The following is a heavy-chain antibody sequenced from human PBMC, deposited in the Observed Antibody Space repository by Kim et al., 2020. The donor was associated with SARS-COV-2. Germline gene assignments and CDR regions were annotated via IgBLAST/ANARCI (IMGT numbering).Heavy chain of an antibody. CDR1: GFTFSSYA. CDR3: ARAVCPYYDFWSGRCNGMDV. D-gene: IGHD3-3*01. J-gene: IGHJ6*02. V-gene: IGHV3-30-3*01. Sequence: GGSLRLSCAASGFTFSSYAMHWVRQAPGKGLEWVAVISYDGSNKYYADSVKGRFTISRDNSKNTLYLQMNSLRAEDTAVYYCARAVCPYYDFWSGRCNGMDVWGQGTTVTVSS. CDR2: ISYDGSNK.